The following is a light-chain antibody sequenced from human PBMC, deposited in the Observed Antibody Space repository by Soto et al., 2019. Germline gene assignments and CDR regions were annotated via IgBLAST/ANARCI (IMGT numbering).Light chain of an antibody. V-gene: IGKV3D-20*02. CDR1: QSVSSSY. Sequence: EIVLTHSPGTLSLSPGERATLPCRASQSVSSSYLAWYQQKPGQAPRLLIYGASSRATGIPDRFSGSGSGTGFTLNISSLEPEDFAVYYCKQRSNWNQTFGQGKKV. CDR2: GAS. J-gene: IGKJ1*01. CDR3: KQRSNWNQT.